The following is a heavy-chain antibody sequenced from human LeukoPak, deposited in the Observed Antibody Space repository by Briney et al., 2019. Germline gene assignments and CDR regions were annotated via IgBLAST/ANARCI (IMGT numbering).Heavy chain of an antibody. CDR1: GYTFTGYY. CDR2: IIPNSGGT. V-gene: IGHV1-2*02. J-gene: IGHJ4*02. D-gene: IGHD2-2*01. CDR3: ARGVLPPALDS. Sequence: ASVKVSCKASGYTFTGYYSHWVRQAPGQGLEWMGWIIPNSGGTNYAQKFQGRVTMTRDTSINTAYMELNSLISDDTAVYFCARGVLPPALDSWGQGTLVAVSS.